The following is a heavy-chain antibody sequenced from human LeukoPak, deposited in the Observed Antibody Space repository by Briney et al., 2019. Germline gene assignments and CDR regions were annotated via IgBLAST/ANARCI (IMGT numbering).Heavy chain of an antibody. CDR3: ARSLRYSDWSDAFDI. CDR2: IYYSGSP. CDR1: GGSINSYF. J-gene: IGHJ3*02. D-gene: IGHD3-9*01. V-gene: IGHV4-59*01. Sequence: TSETLSLTCTVSGGSINSYFWSWIRQPPGKGLEWIGYIYYSGSPNYNPSLKSRVTISVDTSKHQCSLKLSSVTAADTAVYYCARSLRYSDWSDAFDIWGQGTMVTVSS.